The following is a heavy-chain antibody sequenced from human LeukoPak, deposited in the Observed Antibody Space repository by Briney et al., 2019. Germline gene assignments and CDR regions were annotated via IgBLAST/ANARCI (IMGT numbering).Heavy chain of an antibody. J-gene: IGHJ6*02. V-gene: IGHV4-59*01. CDR2: IYYSGST. Sequence: SETLSLTCTVSGGSISSYYWSWIRQPPGKGLEWIGYIYYSGSTNYNPSLKSRVTISVDTSKNQFSLKLSSVTAADTAVYYCARASYYYGSGSYLASPYYYGMDVWGQGTTVTVSS. CDR1: GGSISSYY. D-gene: IGHD3-10*01. CDR3: ARASYYYGSGSYLASPYYYGMDV.